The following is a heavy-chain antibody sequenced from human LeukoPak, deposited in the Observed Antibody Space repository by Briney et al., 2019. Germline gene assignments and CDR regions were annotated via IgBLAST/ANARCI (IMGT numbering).Heavy chain of an antibody. V-gene: IGHV1-18*01. CDR1: GYTFTSYG. Sequence: ASVKVSCKASGYTFTSYGISWVRQAPGQGLEWMGWISAYNGNTNYAQKLQGRVTVTTDTSTSTAYMELRSLRSDDTAVYYCARDRSIYYYYYMDVWGKGTTVTVSS. D-gene: IGHD3-10*01. CDR3: ARDRSIYYYYYMDV. J-gene: IGHJ6*03. CDR2: ISAYNGNT.